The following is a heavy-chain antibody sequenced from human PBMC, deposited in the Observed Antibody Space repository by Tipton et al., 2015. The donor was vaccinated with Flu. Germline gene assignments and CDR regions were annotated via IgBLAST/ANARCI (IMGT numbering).Heavy chain of an antibody. D-gene: IGHD3-10*01. Sequence: TLSLTCTVSGGSISSGGYYWSWIRQHPGKGLEWIGYIYYSGSTYYNPSLKSRVTISVDTSKNQFSLKLSSVTAADTAVYYCAGHTIPVVRGVSYFEYGGQRTRVTVSS. CDR2: IYYSGST. V-gene: IGHV4-31*03. CDR1: GGSISSGGYY. CDR3: AGHTIPVVRGVSYFEY. J-gene: IGHJ4*02.